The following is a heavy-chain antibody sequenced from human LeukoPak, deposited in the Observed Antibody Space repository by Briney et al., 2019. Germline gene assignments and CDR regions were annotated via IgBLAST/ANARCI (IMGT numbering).Heavy chain of an antibody. V-gene: IGHV4-61*02. CDR2: ISSSGST. Sequence: PSQTLSLTCTVSGDSISSGDYYWSWIRQPAGKGLEWIGRISSSGSTNYNPSLKSRVTISVDTSKNQFSLKLSSVTAADTAVYYCARVSYCSSTSCYFRAFDIWGQGTMVTVSS. CDR3: ARVSYCSSTSCYFRAFDI. D-gene: IGHD2-2*01. CDR1: GDSISSGDYY. J-gene: IGHJ3*02.